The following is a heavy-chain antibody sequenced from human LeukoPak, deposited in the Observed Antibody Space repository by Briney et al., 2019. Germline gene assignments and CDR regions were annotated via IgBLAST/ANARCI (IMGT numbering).Heavy chain of an antibody. D-gene: IGHD1-26*01. V-gene: IGHV3-30*18. CDR1: GFTFSSCG. CDR3: AKGIVGASPPFDY. Sequence: GGSLRLSCAASGFTFSSCGMHWVRQAPGKGLEWVAVISYDGSNKYYADSVKGRFTISRDNSKNTLYLQMNSLRAEDTAVYYCAKGIVGASPPFDYWGQGTLVTVSS. CDR2: ISYDGSNK. J-gene: IGHJ4*02.